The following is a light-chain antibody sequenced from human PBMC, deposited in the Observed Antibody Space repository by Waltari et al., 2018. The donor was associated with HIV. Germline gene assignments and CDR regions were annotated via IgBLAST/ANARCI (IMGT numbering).Light chain of an antibody. CDR3: QQYGSSPWT. V-gene: IGKV3-20*01. CDR2: GAS. J-gene: IGKJ1*01. CDR1: QSVSSSY. Sequence: EVVLTQSPGTLSLSPGERATLSCRASQSVSSSYLGWYQQKPGQAPRLIIYGASSRTTGIPDRFSGSESGTDFTLTISRLEPEDFAVYYCQQYGSSPWTFGQGTKVEIK.